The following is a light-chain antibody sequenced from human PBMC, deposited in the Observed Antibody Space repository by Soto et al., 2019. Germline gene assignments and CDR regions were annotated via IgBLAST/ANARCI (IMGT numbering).Light chain of an antibody. Sequence: EIVLTQSPATLSLSPGERATVSCRATQSVSTYLAWYQQKPGQAPRPLIYDAANRATGVPARFSGSGSGTDFTLTISSLEPEDFAVYYCQQRSNWLFGGGTKVEIK. J-gene: IGKJ4*01. CDR2: DAA. CDR1: QSVSTY. CDR3: QQRSNWL. V-gene: IGKV3-11*01.